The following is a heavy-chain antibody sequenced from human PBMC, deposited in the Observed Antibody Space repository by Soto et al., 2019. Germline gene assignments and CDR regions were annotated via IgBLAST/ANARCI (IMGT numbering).Heavy chain of an antibody. CDR3: VRDFRGAVAGSEFDH. Sequence: EVQLAESGGGLVLTGGSLRLSCAASGFSFVSYWMHWVCQFPGEGLAWVSRINGNADNSDYADSVKGRFTISRDNAMNSLYLQMDSLRADDTGVYYCVRDFRGAVAGSEFDHWGQGTLGTVSS. V-gene: IGHV3-74*01. D-gene: IGHD6-19*01. J-gene: IGHJ4*02. CDR1: GFSFVSYW. CDR2: INGNADNS.